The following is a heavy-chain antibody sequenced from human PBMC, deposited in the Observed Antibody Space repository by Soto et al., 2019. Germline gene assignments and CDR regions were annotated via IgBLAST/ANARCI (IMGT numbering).Heavy chain of an antibody. CDR1: GFTFSSYW. CDR2: IKPDGSEK. CDR3: ARGDYSYTISPFSDAFDI. V-gene: IGHV3-7*04. J-gene: IGHJ3*02. Sequence: GGSLRLSCVASGFTFSSYWMNWVRQAPGKGLEWVANIKPDGSEKWYVDSVKGRFTISRDNAKRSLYLQMNSMRADDTAVYYCARGDYSYTISPFSDAFDIWGQGTMVTVSS. D-gene: IGHD3-16*01.